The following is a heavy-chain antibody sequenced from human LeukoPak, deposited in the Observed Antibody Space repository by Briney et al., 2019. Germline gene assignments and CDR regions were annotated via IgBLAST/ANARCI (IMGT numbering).Heavy chain of an antibody. J-gene: IGHJ4*02. CDR2: ISGRGAST. V-gene: IGHV3-23*01. CDR1: GFIFGNYA. D-gene: IGHD4-17*01. CDR3: AKDPLDYGDYPDY. Sequence: PGGSLRLSCAASGFIFGNYAMSWVRQPPGKGLEWVSAISGRGASTYYAGSVKGRFTISRDNSKNTLYLQMNSLRVEDTAVYYCAKDPLDYGDYPDYWGQGTLVTVSS.